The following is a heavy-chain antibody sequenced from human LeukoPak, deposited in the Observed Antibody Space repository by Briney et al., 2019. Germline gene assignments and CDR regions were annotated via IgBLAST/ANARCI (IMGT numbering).Heavy chain of an antibody. CDR1: GYTFTGYY. J-gene: IGHJ3*02. CDR3: ARGGYSGSYTDAFDI. D-gene: IGHD1-26*01. Sequence: ASVKVSCKASGYTFTGYYMHWVRQAPGQGLEWMGWINPNSGGTNYAQKFQGRVTMTRDTSISTAYMELSRLRSDDTAVYYCARGGYSGSYTDAFDIWGQGTMVTVSS. CDR2: INPNSGGT. V-gene: IGHV1-2*02.